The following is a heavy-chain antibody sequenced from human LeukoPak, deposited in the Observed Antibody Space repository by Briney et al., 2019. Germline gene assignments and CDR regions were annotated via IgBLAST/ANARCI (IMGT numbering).Heavy chain of an antibody. J-gene: IGHJ4*02. CDR3: ARHTGSTWSTGY. D-gene: IGHD6-13*01. CDR1: GFTVSSNY. Sequence: PGGSLRLSCAASGFTVSSNYMSWVRQAPGKGLEWVSVIYSGGSTYYADSVKGRFTISRDNSNNTLYLQISSLRAGDTAVYYCARHTGSTWSTGYWGQGTLVTVSS. V-gene: IGHV3-66*04. CDR2: IYSGGST.